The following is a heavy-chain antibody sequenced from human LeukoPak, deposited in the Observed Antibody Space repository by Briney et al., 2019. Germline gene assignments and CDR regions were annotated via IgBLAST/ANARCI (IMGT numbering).Heavy chain of an antibody. Sequence: KPGGSLRLSCVASRFTYNTAWLGWVRQAPGKELEWVGRIKSKTHGGTTDYAAPVKGRFTISRDDSENKFFLHMNSLKTEDTAVYYCTTDQGVAVLTLFASWGQGTLVTVSS. CDR2: IKSKTHGGTT. D-gene: IGHD6-19*01. CDR3: TTDQGVAVLTLFAS. V-gene: IGHV3-15*01. J-gene: IGHJ5*02. CDR1: RFTYNTAW.